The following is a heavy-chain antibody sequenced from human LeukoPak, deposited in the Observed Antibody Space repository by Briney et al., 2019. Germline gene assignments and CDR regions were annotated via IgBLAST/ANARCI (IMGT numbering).Heavy chain of an antibody. CDR3: ARFYTTSQYGSGYMDV. V-gene: IGHV4-39*01. J-gene: IGHJ6*03. CDR2: MSYSGST. D-gene: IGHD3-10*01. Sequence: SETLSLTCTVSGGSISSSSYYWGWIRQPPGKGLEWIGSMSYSGSTYYNPSLKSRVAIAVDTSKTQFSLKLSSVTAADTAVYYCARFYTTSQYGSGYMDVWGKGTTVTVSS. CDR1: GGSISSSSYY.